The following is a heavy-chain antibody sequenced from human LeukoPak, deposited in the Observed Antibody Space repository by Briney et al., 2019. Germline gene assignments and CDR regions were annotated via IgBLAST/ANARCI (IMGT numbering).Heavy chain of an antibody. D-gene: IGHD4-23*01. V-gene: IGHV4-4*09. CDR3: ARHGTDYGGNSEAAFDI. Sequence: SETLSLTCTVSGGSISSYYWSWIRQPPGKGLEWIGYIYTSGSTNYNPSLKSRVTISVDTSKNQFSLKLSSVTAADTAVYYCARHGTDYGGNSEAAFDIWGQGTMVTVSS. CDR1: GGSISSYY. CDR2: IYTSGST. J-gene: IGHJ3*02.